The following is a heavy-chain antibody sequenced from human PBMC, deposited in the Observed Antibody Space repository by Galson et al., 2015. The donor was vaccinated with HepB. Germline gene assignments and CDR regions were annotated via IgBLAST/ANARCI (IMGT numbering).Heavy chain of an antibody. J-gene: IGHJ4*02. CDR1: GFTFSSYA. Sequence: SLRLSSAASGFTFSSYAMHWVRQAPGKGLEWVAGISYDGSNKYYADSVKGRFTISRDNSKNTLYLQMNSLRAEDTAVCYCARGFCSSTSCYPIGDYWGQGTLVTVSS. V-gene: IGHV3-30-3*01. D-gene: IGHD2-2*01. CDR3: ARGFCSSTSCYPIGDY. CDR2: ISYDGSNK.